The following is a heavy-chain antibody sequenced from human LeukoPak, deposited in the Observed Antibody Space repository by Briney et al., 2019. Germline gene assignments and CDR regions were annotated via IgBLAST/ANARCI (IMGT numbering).Heavy chain of an antibody. CDR3: ARAKRPSTYYYDSSGSAGHLDY. Sequence: KPSETLSLTCAVYGGSFSGYYWSWIRQPPGKGLEWIGEINHSGSTNYNPSLKSRVTISVDTSKNQFSLKLSSVTAADTAVYYCARAKRPSTYYYDSSGSAGHLDYWGQGTLVTVSS. CDR1: GGSFSGYY. CDR2: INHSGST. J-gene: IGHJ4*02. D-gene: IGHD3-22*01. V-gene: IGHV4-34*01.